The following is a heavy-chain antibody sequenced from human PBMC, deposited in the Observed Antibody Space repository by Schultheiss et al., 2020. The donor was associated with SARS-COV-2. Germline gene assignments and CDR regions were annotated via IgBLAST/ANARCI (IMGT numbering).Heavy chain of an antibody. D-gene: IGHD2-15*01. CDR2: INHSGNT. CDR1: GGSFSGFY. Sequence: SETLSLTCAVYGGSFSGFYWSWIRQSPGKGLEWIGEINHSGNTNYNPSLKSRVSMSVDTSKNQFSLRLRSATAADTAVYYCASSRDSLGADYWGQGTQVTVAS. CDR3: ASSRDSLGADY. V-gene: IGHV4-34*01. J-gene: IGHJ4*02.